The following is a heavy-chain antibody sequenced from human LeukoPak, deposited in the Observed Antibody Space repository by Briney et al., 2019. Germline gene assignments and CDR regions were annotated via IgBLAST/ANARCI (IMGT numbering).Heavy chain of an antibody. CDR2: ISSLSSHI. J-gene: IGHJ4*02. D-gene: IGHD4-17*01. CDR1: GFTFKTYS. CDR3: ARDLIRMTTVTYWFDY. V-gene: IGHV3-21*01. Sequence: GGSLRLSCAASGFTFKTYSMNWVRQAPGKGLEWVSSISSLSSHIYYADSVKGRFTISRDNAKNSLYLQMNSLRAEDTAVYYCARDLIRMTTVTYWFDYWGQGTLVTVSS.